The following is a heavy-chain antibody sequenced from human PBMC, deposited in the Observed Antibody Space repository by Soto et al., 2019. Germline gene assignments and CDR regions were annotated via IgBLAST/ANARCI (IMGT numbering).Heavy chain of an antibody. V-gene: IGHV4-34*01. Sequence: QVQLQQWGAGLLKPSETLSLTCAVYGGSFSGYYWTWIRQPPGTGLEWIGEINHSGGTNYNPSLKRRVTISVDTSKNQFSLKLTSVTAADTAVYYCARDKITGRFDYWGQGTLVTVSS. D-gene: IGHD2-8*02. CDR2: INHSGGT. J-gene: IGHJ4*02. CDR3: ARDKITGRFDY. CDR1: GGSFSGYY.